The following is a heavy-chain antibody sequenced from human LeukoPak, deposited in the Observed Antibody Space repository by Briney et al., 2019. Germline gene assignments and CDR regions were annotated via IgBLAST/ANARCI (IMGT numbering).Heavy chain of an antibody. J-gene: IGHJ4*02. CDR1: GYTFTSYA. V-gene: IGHV1-3*01. CDR2: INAGNGNT. Sequence: ASVKVSCKASGYTFTSYAMHWGRQAPGQRLEWMGWINAGNGNTKYSQKFQGRVTITRDTSASTAYMELSSLRSEDTAVYYCARDGGSGWYRYWGQGTLVTVSS. CDR3: ARDGGSGWYRY. D-gene: IGHD6-19*01.